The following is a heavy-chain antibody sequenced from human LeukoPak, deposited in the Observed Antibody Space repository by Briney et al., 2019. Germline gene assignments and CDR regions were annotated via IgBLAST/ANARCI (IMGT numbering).Heavy chain of an antibody. CDR1: GFTFSSYA. CDR3: ASIGSYTTPSCDY. Sequence: GGSLRLSCAASGFTFSSYAMHWVRQAPGKGLEWVAVISYDGSNKYYADSVKGRFTISRDNSKNTLYLQMNSLRAEDTAVYYCASIGSYTTPSCDYWGQGTLVTVSS. CDR2: ISYDGSNK. J-gene: IGHJ4*02. D-gene: IGHD3-10*01. V-gene: IGHV3-30*04.